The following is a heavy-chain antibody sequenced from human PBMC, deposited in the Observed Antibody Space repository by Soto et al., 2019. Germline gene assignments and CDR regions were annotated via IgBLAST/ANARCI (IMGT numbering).Heavy chain of an antibody. CDR2: INHSGST. Sequence: ETLSLTCAVYGGSFSGYYWSWIRQPPGKGLEWIGEINHSGSTNYNPSLKSRVTISVDTSKNQFSLKLSSVTAADTAVYYCARGRSVAGSHYFDYWGQGTLVTVSS. V-gene: IGHV4-34*01. CDR3: ARGRSVAGSHYFDY. D-gene: IGHD6-19*01. CDR1: GGSFSGYY. J-gene: IGHJ4*02.